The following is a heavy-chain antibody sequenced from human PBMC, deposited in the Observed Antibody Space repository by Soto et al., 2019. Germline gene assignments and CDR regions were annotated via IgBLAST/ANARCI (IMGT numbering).Heavy chain of an antibody. J-gene: IGHJ4*01. Sequence: VQLVESGGGLVQPGGSLRLSCAASGFTFSDHFMDWVRQAPGKGLEWVGRIRNKANTYSTEYAASVKGRFTISRDDSQNALYLQMSSLKTEDTAVYYCARGRFFGSGSYHIGDFYHWGHGTLVTVSS. D-gene: IGHD3-10*01. CDR2: IRNKANTYST. CDR1: GFTFSDHF. V-gene: IGHV3-72*01. CDR3: ARGRFFGSGSYHIGDFYH.